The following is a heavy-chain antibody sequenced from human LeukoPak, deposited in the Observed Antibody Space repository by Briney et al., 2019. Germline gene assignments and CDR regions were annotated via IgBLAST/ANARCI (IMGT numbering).Heavy chain of an antibody. D-gene: IGHD2-2*01. Sequence: SETLSLTCTVSGGSISSSSYYWGWIRQPPGKGLEWIGSIYYNGSTYYNPSLKNRVTISVDTSKNQFSLKLSSVTAADTAVYYCARHGLRYCSSTSCYPLNWFDPWGQRTLVTVSS. CDR3: ARHGLRYCSSTSCYPLNWFDP. CDR1: GGSISSSSYY. J-gene: IGHJ5*02. V-gene: IGHV4-39*01. CDR2: IYYNGST.